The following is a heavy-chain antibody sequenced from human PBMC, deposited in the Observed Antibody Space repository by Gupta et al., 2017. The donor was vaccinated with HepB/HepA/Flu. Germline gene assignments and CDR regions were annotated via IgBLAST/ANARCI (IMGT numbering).Heavy chain of an antibody. J-gene: IGHJ6*02. D-gene: IGHD3-10*01. CDR1: GYTFTGYY. V-gene: IGHV1-2*04. CDR3: ARSELLWFGELLRPNYYYYGMDV. Sequence: QVQLVQSGAEVTKPGASVKVSCKASGYTFTGYYMHWVRQAPGPGLDWMGWINPNSGGTNYAQKFQGWVTMTRDTSISTAYMELSRLRSDDTAVYYCARSELLWFGELLRPNYYYYGMDVWGQGTTVTVSS. CDR2: INPNSGGT.